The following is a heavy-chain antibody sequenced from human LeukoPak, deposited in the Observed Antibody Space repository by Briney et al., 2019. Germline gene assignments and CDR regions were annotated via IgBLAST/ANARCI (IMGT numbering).Heavy chain of an antibody. Sequence: SETLSLTCTVSGGSISSSSYYWRWIRQPPGTGLEWIGYIYYSGSTYYNPSLKSRVTISVDTSKNQFSLKLSSVTAADTAVYYCARGMIDAYYYDSSGPIRSDAFDIWGQGTMVTVSS. J-gene: IGHJ3*02. V-gene: IGHV4-30-4*01. CDR1: GGSISSSSYY. CDR2: IYYSGST. CDR3: ARGMIDAYYYDSSGPIRSDAFDI. D-gene: IGHD3-22*01.